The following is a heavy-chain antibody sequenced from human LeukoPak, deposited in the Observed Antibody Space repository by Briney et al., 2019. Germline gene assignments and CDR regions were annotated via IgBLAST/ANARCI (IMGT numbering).Heavy chain of an antibody. V-gene: IGHV3-21*01. CDR1: GFTFSSYS. CDR3: ARVFRDDILTGYYLYYFDY. Sequence: PGGSLRLSCAASGFTFSSYSMNWVRQVPGKGLEWVSSISSSNYIYYADSVKGRFTISRDNAKNSLYLQMNSLRAEDTAVYYCARVFRDDILTGYYLYYFDYWGQGTLVTVSS. D-gene: IGHD3-9*01. CDR2: ISSSNYI. J-gene: IGHJ4*02.